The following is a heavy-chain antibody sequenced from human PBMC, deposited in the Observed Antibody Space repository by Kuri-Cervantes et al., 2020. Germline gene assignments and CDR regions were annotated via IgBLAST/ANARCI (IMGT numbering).Heavy chain of an antibody. Sequence: ASVKVSCKASGYTFIGYGISWVRQAPGQALEWMGWITPFNGNTNYAQKFQDRVTITRDRSMSTAYMELSSLRSEDTAVYYCARAPMYYDFWSGYSDYYYYMDVWGKGTTVTVSS. CDR1: GYTFIGYG. V-gene: IGHV1-18*01. CDR2: ITPFNGNT. CDR3: ARAPMYYDFWSGYSDYYYYMDV. J-gene: IGHJ6*03. D-gene: IGHD3-3*01.